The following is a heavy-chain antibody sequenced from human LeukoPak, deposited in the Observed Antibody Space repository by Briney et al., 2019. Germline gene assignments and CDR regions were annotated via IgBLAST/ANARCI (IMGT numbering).Heavy chain of an antibody. CDR1: GGSISSGGYS. CDR2: IYHSGST. CDR3: ARQFTGYCSSTSCPYNRFDP. V-gene: IGHV4-30-2*01. J-gene: IGHJ5*02. Sequence: SETLSLTCAVSGGSISSGGYSWSWIRQPPGKGLEWIGYIYHSGSTYYNPSLKSRVTISVDRSKNQFSLKLSSVTAADTAVYYCARQFTGYCSSTSCPYNRFDPWGREPWSPSPQ. D-gene: IGHD2-2*01.